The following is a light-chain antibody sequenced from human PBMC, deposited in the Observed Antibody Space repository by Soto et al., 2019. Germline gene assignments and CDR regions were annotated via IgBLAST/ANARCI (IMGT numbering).Light chain of an antibody. Sequence: DIVMTQSPDSLSVSLGERATINCKSSQSALYSANNKHYLAWYQQQPGQPPKLLIYSASTRESGVTDRFSGSGSGTEFTLTISSRQAEDVAVYYCQEYYSPPYTFGQVTKLEIK. J-gene: IGKJ2*01. V-gene: IGKV4-1*01. CDR3: QEYYSPPYT. CDR1: QSALYSANNKHY. CDR2: SAS.